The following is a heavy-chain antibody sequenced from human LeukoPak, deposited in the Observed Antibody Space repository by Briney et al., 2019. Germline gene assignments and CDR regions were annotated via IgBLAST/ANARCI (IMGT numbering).Heavy chain of an antibody. CDR3: AKDGSSCSGGSCRHYYYYYMDV. D-gene: IGHD2-15*01. Sequence: GGSLRLSCTVSGFTVSTNSMSWVRQTPGKGLEWVSFIYSGGSTHYSDSVKGRFTISRDNSKNTLYLQMNSLRAEDTAVYYCAKDGSSCSGGSCRHYYYYYMDVWGKGTTVTVSS. J-gene: IGHJ6*03. CDR1: GFTVSTNS. CDR2: IYSGGST. V-gene: IGHV3-53*05.